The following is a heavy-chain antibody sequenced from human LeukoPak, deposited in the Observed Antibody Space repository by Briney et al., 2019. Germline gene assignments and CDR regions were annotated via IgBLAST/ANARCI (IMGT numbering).Heavy chain of an antibody. CDR2: IKQDGSEK. V-gene: IGHV3-7*01. CDR3: ARENHIVELRDYAFDI. D-gene: IGHD1-7*01. J-gene: IGHJ3*02. Sequence: GGSLRLSCAASGFTFSSYGMHWVRQAPGKGLEWVANIKQDGSEKYYVDSVKGRFTISRDNAKNSLYLQMNSLRAEDTAVYYCARENHIVELRDYAFDIWGQGTMVTVSS. CDR1: GFTFSSYG.